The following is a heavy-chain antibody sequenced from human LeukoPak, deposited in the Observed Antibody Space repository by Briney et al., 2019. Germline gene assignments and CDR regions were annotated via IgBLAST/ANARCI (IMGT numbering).Heavy chain of an antibody. CDR2: ISWNSGKI. Sequence: GGSLRLSGGASEFTFDNYAMHWVRQAPGKGLEWVSGISWNSGKINYADSVKGRFTISRDNAKNSLYLEMNSLRAEDTALYYCAQDIGSSRWSLGNWGQGTLVTVSS. D-gene: IGHD6-13*01. J-gene: IGHJ4*02. V-gene: IGHV3-9*01. CDR1: EFTFDNYA. CDR3: AQDIGSSRWSLGN.